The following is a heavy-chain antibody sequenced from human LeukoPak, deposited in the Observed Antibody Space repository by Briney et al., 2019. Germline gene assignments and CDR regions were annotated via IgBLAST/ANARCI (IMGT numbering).Heavy chain of an antibody. V-gene: IGHV4-34*01. CDR2: IYHSGTT. CDR3: ARRAYSAAYWKHFDY. D-gene: IGHD1-1*01. Sequence: SETLSLTCAVYGGSFSGYYWSWIRQPPGKGLEWIGSIYHSGTTYYNSSLKSRVTISVDTSKNQFSLKLNSVTAADTAVYFCARRAYSAAYWKHFDYWGQGTLVTVSS. J-gene: IGHJ4*02. CDR1: GGSFSGYY.